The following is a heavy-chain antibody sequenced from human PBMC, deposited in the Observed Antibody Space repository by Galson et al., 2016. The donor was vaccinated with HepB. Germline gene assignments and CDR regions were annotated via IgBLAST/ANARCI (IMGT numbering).Heavy chain of an antibody. J-gene: IGHJ4*02. CDR3: AKSLDFWNGYLIDN. D-gene: IGHD3-3*01. CDR2: ISYGGSNK. CDR1: GFTFSSYS. Sequence: SLRLSCAASGFTFSSYSMNWVRQAPGKGLEWVAVISYGGSNKYYADSVKGRFTISRDDSRDTLYLQMNGLRAEDTAVCYCAKSLDFWNGYLIDNWGKGTQGTVS. V-gene: IGHV3-30*18.